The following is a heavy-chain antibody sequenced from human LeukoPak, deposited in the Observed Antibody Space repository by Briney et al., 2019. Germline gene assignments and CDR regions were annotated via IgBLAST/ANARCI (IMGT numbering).Heavy chain of an antibody. Sequence: SETLSLTCTVSGGSVNSGSYYWNWIRQPPGTGLEWIGYIYYSGSTNYNPSLKSRVTISVDTSKNQFSLKLSSVTAADTAVYYCARAAYSGSYHSDYWGQGTLVTVSS. V-gene: IGHV4-61*01. J-gene: IGHJ4*02. CDR2: IYYSGST. D-gene: IGHD1-26*01. CDR3: ARAAYSGSYHSDY. CDR1: GGSVNSGSYY.